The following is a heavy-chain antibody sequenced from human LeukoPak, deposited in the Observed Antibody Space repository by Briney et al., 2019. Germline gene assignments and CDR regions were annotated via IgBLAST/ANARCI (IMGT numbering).Heavy chain of an antibody. J-gene: IGHJ4*02. Sequence: PSETLSLTCTVSGGSISSYYWSWIRQPPGKGLEWIGYIYYSGSTNYNPSLKSRVTISVDTSKNQFSLKLSSVTAADTAVYYCARAWGAWNYDFWGQGTLVTVSS. CDR2: IYYSGST. D-gene: IGHD1-7*01. CDR1: GGSISSYY. CDR3: ARAWGAWNYDF. V-gene: IGHV4-59*01.